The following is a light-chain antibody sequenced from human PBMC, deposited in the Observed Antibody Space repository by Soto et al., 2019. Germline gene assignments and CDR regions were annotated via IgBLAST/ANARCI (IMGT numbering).Light chain of an antibody. J-gene: IGKJ5*01. CDR3: QQYNNWPPIT. Sequence: MVLAQSASTLSVSPGERTTLSCRASQSVSSNLAWYQQKPGQAPRLLIYGASTRATGIPARFSGSGSGTEFTLTISSLQSEDFAVYYCQQYNNWPPITFGEGTRLEIK. V-gene: IGKV3-15*01. CDR1: QSVSSN. CDR2: GAS.